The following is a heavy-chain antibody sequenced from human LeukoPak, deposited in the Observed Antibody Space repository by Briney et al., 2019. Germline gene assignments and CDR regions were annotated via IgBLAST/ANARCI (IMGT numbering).Heavy chain of an antibody. V-gene: IGHV1-18*01. CDR3: AREYCSSSGCYSADY. D-gene: IGHD2-2*01. CDR1: GYTFTRFG. CDR2: ISANNGNT. J-gene: IGHJ4*02. Sequence: ASVKVSCKASGYTFTRFGISWVRQAPGQGLEWMGWISANNGNTNYAQKFQGRVTMTTDTSTSTAYMELRSLRFDDTAVYYCAREYCSSSGCYSADYWGQGTLVTVSS.